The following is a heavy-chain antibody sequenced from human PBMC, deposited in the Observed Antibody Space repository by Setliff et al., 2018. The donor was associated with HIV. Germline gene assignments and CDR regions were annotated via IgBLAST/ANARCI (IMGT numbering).Heavy chain of an antibody. D-gene: IGHD1-26*01. Sequence: GGSLRLSCAASGFTFSSYAMSWVRQAPGKGLEWVSAISPSGGDTVYADSVKGRFTISRDNSQNTVYLQMNSLRVEDTAVYYCAKSLGTNYFDYWGQGTLVTVSS. J-gene: IGHJ4*02. V-gene: IGHV3-23*01. CDR1: GFTFSSYA. CDR3: AKSLGTNYFDY. CDR2: ISPSGGDT.